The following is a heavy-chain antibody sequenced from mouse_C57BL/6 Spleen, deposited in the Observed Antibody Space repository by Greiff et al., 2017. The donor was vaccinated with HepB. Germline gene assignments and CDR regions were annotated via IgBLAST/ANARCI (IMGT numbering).Heavy chain of an antibody. CDR1: GYTFTSYW. V-gene: IGHV1-61*01. CDR3: ARGELLFDY. D-gene: IGHD1-3*01. J-gene: IGHJ2*01. Sequence: VQLQQPGAELVRPGSSVKLSCKASGYTFTSYWMDWVKQRPGQGLEWIGNIYPSDSETHYNQKFKDKATLTVDKSSSTAYMQLSSLTSEDSAVYYCARGELLFDYWGQGTTLTVSS. CDR2: IYPSDSET.